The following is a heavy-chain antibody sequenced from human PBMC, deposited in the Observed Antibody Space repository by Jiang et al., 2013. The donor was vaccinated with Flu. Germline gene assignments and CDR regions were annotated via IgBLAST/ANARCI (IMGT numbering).Heavy chain of an antibody. CDR1: GGSFSGYY. J-gene: IGHJ5*02. Sequence: TCAVYGGSFSGYYWSWIRQPPGKGLEWIGEINHSGSTNYNPSLKSRVTISVDTSKNQFSLKLSSVTAADTAVYYCARGPRRGPMVIAIPRSGWFDPWGQGTLVTVSS. CDR2: INHSGST. D-gene: IGHD2-21*01. V-gene: IGHV4-34*01. CDR3: ARGPRRGPMVIAIPRSGWFDP.